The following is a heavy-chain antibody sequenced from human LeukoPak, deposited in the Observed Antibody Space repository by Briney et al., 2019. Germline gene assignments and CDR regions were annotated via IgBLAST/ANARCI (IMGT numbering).Heavy chain of an antibody. CDR2: IFPSGGEI. J-gene: IGHJ4*02. CDR3: ARAMIVVDHYYFDY. CDR1: GFTFSTFA. V-gene: IGHV3-23*01. D-gene: IGHD3-22*01. Sequence: PGGSLRLSCAASGFTFSTFAMIWVRQPPGKGLEWVSSIFPSGGEIHYADSVRGRFTISRDNSKNTLYLQMNSLRAEDTAVYYCARAMIVVDHYYFDYWGEGTLVTVSS.